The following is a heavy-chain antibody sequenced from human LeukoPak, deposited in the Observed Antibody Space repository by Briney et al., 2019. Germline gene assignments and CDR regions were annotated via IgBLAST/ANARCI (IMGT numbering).Heavy chain of an antibody. J-gene: IGHJ4*02. CDR1: GFTLTRNA. D-gene: IGHD2-2*01. V-gene: IGHV3-23*01. CDR3: AKAHCSSTSCSRADN. CDR2: IDGSGGTT. Sequence: GGSLRLSCAASGFTLTRNAMAWVRQARGKGLEWVSAIDGSGGTTFYADSVKGRVTISRVQSTNTVYLQMNSLRADDTAVYYCAKAHCSSTSCSRADNWGQGTLVTVSS.